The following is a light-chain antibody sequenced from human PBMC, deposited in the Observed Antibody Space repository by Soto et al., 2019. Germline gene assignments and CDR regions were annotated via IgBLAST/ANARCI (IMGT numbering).Light chain of an antibody. CDR2: GAS. CDR3: EQYDISPLT. V-gene: IGKV3-20*01. J-gene: IGKJ4*01. Sequence: EIVLTQSPGTLSLSPGERATLSCRASQSVGSSYLAWYQQKPGQAPRLLIYGASSRATGIPDRFSGSGSGTDFTLTISRLEPEDFAVYYCEQYDISPLTFGGGTNVEIK. CDR1: QSVGSSY.